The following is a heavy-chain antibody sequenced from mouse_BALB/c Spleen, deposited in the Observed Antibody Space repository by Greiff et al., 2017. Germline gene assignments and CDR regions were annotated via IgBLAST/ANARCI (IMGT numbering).Heavy chain of an antibody. CDR2: ISYSGST. Sequence: EVQLQQSGPGLVKPSQSLSLTCTVTGYSITSDYAWNWIRQFPGNKLEWMGYISYSGSTSYNPSLKSRISITRDTSKNQFFLQLNSVTTEDTATYYCARKAYYGNYDAMDYWGQGTSVTVSS. CDR3: ARKAYYGNYDAMDY. V-gene: IGHV3-2*02. CDR1: GYSITSDYA. J-gene: IGHJ4*01. D-gene: IGHD2-10*01.